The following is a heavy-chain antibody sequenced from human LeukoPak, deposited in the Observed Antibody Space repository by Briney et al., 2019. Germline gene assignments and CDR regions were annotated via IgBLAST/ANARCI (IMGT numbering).Heavy chain of an antibody. Sequence: SGGSLRLSCAASGSTFSGSGMHWVRQAPGKGLEWVAFIRYHGSDKYYADSVKGRFTISRDNSKNTLYLQMNSLRPEDTSVYFCARSPTSWYFNYWGQGTLVTVSS. V-gene: IGHV3-30*02. J-gene: IGHJ4*02. CDR2: IRYHGSDK. CDR1: GSTFSGSG. D-gene: IGHD2-2*01. CDR3: ARSPTSWYFNY.